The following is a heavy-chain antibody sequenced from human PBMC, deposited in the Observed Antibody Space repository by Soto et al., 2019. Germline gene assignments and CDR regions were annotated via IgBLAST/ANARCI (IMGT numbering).Heavy chain of an antibody. J-gene: IGHJ6*02. D-gene: IGHD5-12*01. V-gene: IGHV3-53*04. CDR1: GFTVSSNY. CDR2: IYSGGST. Sequence: GGSLRLSCAASGFTVSSNYMSWVRQAPGKGLEWVSVIYSGGSTYYADSVEGRFTISRHNSKNTLYLQMNSLRAEDTAVYYCARVPGDMVAILYIYLQEGREPMADVYVSGQGTTVTVSS. CDR3: ARVPGDMVAILYIYLQEGREPMADVYV.